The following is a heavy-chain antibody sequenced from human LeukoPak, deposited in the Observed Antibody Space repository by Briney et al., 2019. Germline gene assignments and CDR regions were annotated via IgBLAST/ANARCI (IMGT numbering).Heavy chain of an antibody. D-gene: IGHD6-13*01. CDR2: VKQDGSEK. CDR1: GFTFSTYW. CDR3: ARDSAGNDY. Sequence: GGSLRLSCAASGFTFSTYWMSWVRQAPGKGQEWVANVKQDGSEKYYVDSVKGRFTISRDNAKNSLYLQMNSLRAEDTAMYYCARDSAGNDYWGQGTLVTVSS. J-gene: IGHJ4*02. V-gene: IGHV3-7*01.